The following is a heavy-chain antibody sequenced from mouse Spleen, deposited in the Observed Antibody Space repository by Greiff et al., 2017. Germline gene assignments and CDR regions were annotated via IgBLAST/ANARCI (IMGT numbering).Heavy chain of an antibody. J-gene: IGHJ2*01. CDR3: TRSAGTGFDY. CDR1: GYTFTDYE. V-gene: IGHV1-15*01. D-gene: IGHD4-1*01. CDR2: IDPETGGT. Sequence: VQLQQSGAELVRPGASVTLSCKASGYTFTDYEMHWVKQTPVHGLEWIGAIDPETGGTAYNQKFKGKATLTADKSSSTAYMELRSLTSEDSAVYYCTRSAGTGFDYWGQGTTLTVSS.